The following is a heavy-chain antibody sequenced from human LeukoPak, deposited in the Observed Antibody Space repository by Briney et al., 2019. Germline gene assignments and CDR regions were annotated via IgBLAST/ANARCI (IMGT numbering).Heavy chain of an antibody. D-gene: IGHD3-16*02. V-gene: IGHV4-31*03. Sequence: SQTLSLTCTVSGGSISSGGYYWSWIRQHPGKGLEWIGYIYYSGSTYYNPSLKSRVTISVDTSKNQFSLRLNSVTAADTAMYYCARSHDHLWGNYPDYWGQGTLVTVSS. J-gene: IGHJ4*02. CDR3: ARSHDHLWGNYPDY. CDR2: IYYSGST. CDR1: GGSISSGGYY.